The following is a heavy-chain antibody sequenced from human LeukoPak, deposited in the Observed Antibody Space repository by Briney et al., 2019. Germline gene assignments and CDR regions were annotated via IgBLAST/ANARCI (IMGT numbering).Heavy chain of an antibody. D-gene: IGHD3-9*01. CDR1: GFTFSDYY. Sequence: PGGSLRLSCAASGFTFSDYYMSWIRQAPGKGLEWVSYISSSSSYTNYADSVKGRFTISRDNAKNSLYLQMNSLRAEDTAVYYCARDRYDILTGYYDVWYFDYWGQGTLVTASS. CDR2: ISSSSSYT. J-gene: IGHJ4*02. V-gene: IGHV3-11*05. CDR3: ARDRYDILTGYYDVWYFDY.